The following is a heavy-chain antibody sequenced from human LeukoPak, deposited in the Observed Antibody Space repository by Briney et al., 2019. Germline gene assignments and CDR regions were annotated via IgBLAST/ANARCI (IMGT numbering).Heavy chain of an antibody. V-gene: IGHV1-18*01. CDR3: ARDFAFWSGEDVFDV. CDR1: GHTFTTYG. J-gene: IGHJ3*01. CDR2: ISGYNGNT. Sequence: ASVKVSCKASGHTFTTYGISWVRQAPGQGLEWMGWISGYNGNTYYAQKFQGRVTMTTDTPTSTAYMELRSLRSDDTAVYYCARDFAFWSGEDVFDVWGQGTMVTVSS. D-gene: IGHD3-3*01.